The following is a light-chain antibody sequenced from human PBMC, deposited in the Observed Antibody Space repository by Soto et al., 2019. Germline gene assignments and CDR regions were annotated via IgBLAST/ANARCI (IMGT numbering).Light chain of an antibody. CDR3: QQYGT. V-gene: IGKV1-5*01. CDR1: QSISSW. J-gene: IGKJ2*01. CDR2: DAS. Sequence: DIQMTQSPSTLSASVGDRVTITCRASQSISSWLAWYQQKPGKAPKLLIYDASSLESGVPSRFSGSGSGTEFPLTISSLQPDDFATYYCQQYGTFGQGTKLEIK.